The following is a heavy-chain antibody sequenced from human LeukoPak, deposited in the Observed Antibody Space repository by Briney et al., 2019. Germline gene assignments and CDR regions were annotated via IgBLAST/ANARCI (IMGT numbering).Heavy chain of an antibody. V-gene: IGHV3-23*01. Sequence: PGGSLRLSCAASGFTFSSYAMSWVRQAPGRGLEWVSAISGSGGSTYYADSVKGRFTISRDDSKNTLYLQMNSPRAEDTAVYYCAKDLEMWGIAVAGTNYWGQGTLVTVSS. CDR2: ISGSGGST. CDR3: AKDLEMWGIAVAGTNY. CDR1: GFTFSSYA. D-gene: IGHD6-19*01. J-gene: IGHJ4*02.